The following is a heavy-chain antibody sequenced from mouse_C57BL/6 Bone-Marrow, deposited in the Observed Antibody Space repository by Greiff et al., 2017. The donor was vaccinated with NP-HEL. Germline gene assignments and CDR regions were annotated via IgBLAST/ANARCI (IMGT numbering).Heavy chain of an antibody. CDR3: ARSGYGSSYNY. J-gene: IGHJ2*01. V-gene: IGHV1-81*01. Sequence: VKLQESGAELARPGASVKLSCKASGYTFTSYGISWVKQRTGQGLEWIGEIYPRSGNTYYNEKFKGKATLTADKSSSTAYMELRSLTSEDSAVYFCARSGYGSSYNYWGQGTTLTVSS. CDR2: IYPRSGNT. D-gene: IGHD1-1*01. CDR1: GYTFTSYG.